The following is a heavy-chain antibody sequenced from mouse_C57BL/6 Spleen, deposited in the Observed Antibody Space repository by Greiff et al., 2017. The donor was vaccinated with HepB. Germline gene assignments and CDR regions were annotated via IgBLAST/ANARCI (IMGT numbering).Heavy chain of an antibody. CDR2: FHPYNDDT. Sequence: VMLVESGAELVKPGASVKMSCKASGYTFTTYPIEWMKQNHGKSLEWIGNFHPYNDDTKYNEKFKGKATLTVEKSSSTVYLELSRLTSDDSAVYYCALNYYGSSYDWYFDVWGTGTTVTVSS. D-gene: IGHD1-1*01. CDR1: GYTFTTYP. V-gene: IGHV1-47*01. CDR3: ALNYYGSSYDWYFDV. J-gene: IGHJ1*03.